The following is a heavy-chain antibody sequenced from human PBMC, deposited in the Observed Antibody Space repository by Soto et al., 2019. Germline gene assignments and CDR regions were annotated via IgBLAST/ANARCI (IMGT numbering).Heavy chain of an antibody. D-gene: IGHD2-15*01. CDR2: IIPIFGTA. Sequence: QVQLVQSGAEVKKPGSSVKVSCKASGGTFSSYAISWVRQAPGQGLEWMGGIIPIFGTANYAQKFQGRVTLTADESTRTAYMGLSSLRSEDTAVYYCAREGGDCSGGSCYSGYYYYGMDVWGQGTTVTVSS. CDR3: AREGGDCSGGSCYSGYYYYGMDV. J-gene: IGHJ6*02. CDR1: GGTFSSYA. V-gene: IGHV1-69*01.